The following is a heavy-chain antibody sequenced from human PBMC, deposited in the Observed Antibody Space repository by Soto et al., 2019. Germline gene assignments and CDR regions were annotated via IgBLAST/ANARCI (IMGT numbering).Heavy chain of an antibody. D-gene: IGHD3-9*01. CDR2: IYASGRT. CDR1: GVSITPYF. CDR3: ARHFDVDPSLDHYYFDL. J-gene: IGHJ2*01. V-gene: IGHV4-4*07. Sequence: QVQLQESGPGLVKPSETLSLTCTVSGVSITPYFWSWIRQPAGEAPEWLGHIYASGRTTYNPSLKIRVAMFVYKTQVSLRLTSVTAADTDVYYCARHFDVDPSLDHYYFDLWGRGALVTVSS.